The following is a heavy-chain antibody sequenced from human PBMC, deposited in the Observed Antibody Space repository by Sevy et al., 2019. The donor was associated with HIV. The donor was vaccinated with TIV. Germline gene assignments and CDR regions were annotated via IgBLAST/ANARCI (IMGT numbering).Heavy chain of an antibody. CDR1: GYTLTKLD. Sequence: ASVKVSCKVSGYTLTKLDMHWVRQAPGKGLEWMGGFDPEDGDTFYAQKFQGRVTMTEDTSTDTAYMELSSLRSEDTAVYYCATMEYYHNIICSSSGDYWGQGTLVTVSS. J-gene: IGHJ4*02. CDR3: ATMEYYHNIICSSSGDY. D-gene: IGHD2-2*01. V-gene: IGHV1-24*01. CDR2: FDPEDGDT.